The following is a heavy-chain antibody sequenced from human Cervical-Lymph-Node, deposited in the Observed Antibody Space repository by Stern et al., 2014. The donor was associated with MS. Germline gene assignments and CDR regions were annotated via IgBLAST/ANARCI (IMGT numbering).Heavy chain of an antibody. V-gene: IGHV5-51*01. CDR2: IYPSDSDT. D-gene: IGHD3-16*01. CDR1: GYSFTTYW. J-gene: IGHJ4*02. CDR3: ARLRLLTYGLDS. Sequence: VQLVQSGAEVKKPWESLKISCKGSGYSFTTYWVAWVLQMPGKDLEWMGIIYPSDSDTRYSPSFQGQVSISVDKSISTAYLQWSSLKASDTAMYYCARLRLLTYGLDSWGQGTLVTVSS.